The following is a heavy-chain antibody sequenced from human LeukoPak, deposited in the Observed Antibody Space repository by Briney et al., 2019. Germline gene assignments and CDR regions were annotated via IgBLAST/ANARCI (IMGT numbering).Heavy chain of an antibody. CDR3: VRAGTYYDVLTGYRPYYFDY. CDR2: ISYSGST. D-gene: IGHD3-9*01. J-gene: IGHJ4*02. Sequence: SETLSLTCTVSGGSVSSGSNYWSWIRQPPGKGLVWIGYISYSGSTNYNPSLKSRVTISVDTSKNQFSLKLSSVTAADTAVYYCVRAGTYYDVLTGYRPYYFDYWGQGTLVTVSS. V-gene: IGHV4-61*01. CDR1: GGSVSSGSNY.